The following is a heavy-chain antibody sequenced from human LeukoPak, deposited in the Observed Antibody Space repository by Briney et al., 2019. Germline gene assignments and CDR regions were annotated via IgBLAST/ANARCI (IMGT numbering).Heavy chain of an antibody. Sequence: ASVKVSCKASGGTFSSYATSWVRQAPGQGLEWMGGIIPIFGTANYAQKSQGRVTITTDESTSTAYMELSSLRSEDTAVYYCARDSPYYDFWSGYYYWGQGTLVTVCS. CDR2: IIPIFGTA. CDR3: ARDSPYYDFWSGYYY. V-gene: IGHV1-69*05. CDR1: GGTFSSYA. D-gene: IGHD3-3*01. J-gene: IGHJ4*02.